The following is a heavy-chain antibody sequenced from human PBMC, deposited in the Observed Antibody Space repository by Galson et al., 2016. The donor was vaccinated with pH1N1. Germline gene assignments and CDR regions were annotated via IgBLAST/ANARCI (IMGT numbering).Heavy chain of an antibody. J-gene: IGHJ3*02. V-gene: IGHV3-53*01. CDR1: GFTVTDNY. Sequence: LRLSCAASGFTVTDNYMNWVRRAPGKGLAWVSVIYRGGTTHYADSMKGRFTISRDSSTNTMYLQMNSLRVEDTAVYSWARERGNYPDDSFEIWGQGTMVTVSS. D-gene: IGHD4-23*01. CDR3: ARERGNYPDDSFEI. CDR2: IYRGGTT.